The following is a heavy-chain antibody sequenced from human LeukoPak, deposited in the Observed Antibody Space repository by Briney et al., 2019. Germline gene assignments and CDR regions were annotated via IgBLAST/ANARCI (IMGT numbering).Heavy chain of an antibody. V-gene: IGHV3-30*02. J-gene: IGHJ6*02. CDR2: IRYDGSNK. CDR1: GFTFSSYG. Sequence: PGGSLRLSCAASGFTFSSYGMHWVRQAPGKGLEWVAFIRYDGSNKYYADSVKGRFTISRDNSKNTLYLQMNSLRAEDTAVYYCARDLRYCSGGSCAYYYGMDVWGQGTTVTVSS. CDR3: ARDLRYCSGGSCAYYYGMDV. D-gene: IGHD2-15*01.